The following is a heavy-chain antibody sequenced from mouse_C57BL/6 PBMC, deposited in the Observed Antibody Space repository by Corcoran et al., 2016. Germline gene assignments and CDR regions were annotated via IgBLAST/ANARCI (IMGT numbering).Heavy chain of an antibody. CDR1: GYTFTTYG. V-gene: IGHV9-3*01. CDR3: ARGTDY. D-gene: IGHD3-3*01. CDR2: INTYSGVP. Sequence: QIQLVQSGPELKKPGETVKISCKASGYTFTTYGMSWVKQAPGKGLKWMGWINTYSGVPTYADDFKGRFAFSLETSASTAYLQINNLKNEDTATYFCARGTDYWDQGTTLTVSS. J-gene: IGHJ2*01.